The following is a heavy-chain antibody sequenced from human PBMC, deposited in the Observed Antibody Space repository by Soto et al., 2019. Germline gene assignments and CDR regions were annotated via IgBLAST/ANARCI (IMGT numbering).Heavy chain of an antibody. CDR3: AKDGYSYGYNVPDITMIVVVITFFDY. V-gene: IGHV3-23*01. CDR2: ISGSGGST. J-gene: IGHJ4*02. D-gene: IGHD3-22*01. Sequence: QPGGSLRLSCAASGFTFSSYAMSWVRQAPGKGLEWVSAISGSGGSTYYADSVKGRFTISRDNSKNTLYLQMNSLRAEDTAVYYCAKDGYSYGYNVPDITMIVVVITFFDYWGQGTLVTVSS. CDR1: GFTFSSYA.